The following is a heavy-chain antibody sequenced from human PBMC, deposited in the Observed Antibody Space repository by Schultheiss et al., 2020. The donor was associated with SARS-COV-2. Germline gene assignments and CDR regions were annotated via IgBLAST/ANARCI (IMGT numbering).Heavy chain of an antibody. CDR2: ISSSSSTI. V-gene: IGHV3-48*04. D-gene: IGHD3-22*01. J-gene: IGHJ4*02. CDR1: GFTFSSHA. CDR3: ARVPRHMIVVVSPFDY. Sequence: GGSLRLSCAASGFTFSSHAIHWVRQAPGKGLEWVSYISSSSSTIYYADSVKGRFTISRDNAKNSLYLQMNSLRAEDTAVYYCARVPRHMIVVVSPFDYWGQGTLVTVSS.